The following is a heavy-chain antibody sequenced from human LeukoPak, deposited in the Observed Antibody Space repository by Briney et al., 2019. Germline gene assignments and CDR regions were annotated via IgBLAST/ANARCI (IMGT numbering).Heavy chain of an antibody. CDR1: GGSISSYY. CDR2: IYYSGST. D-gene: IGHD5-24*01. V-gene: IGHV4-59*01. CDR3: AGFRDGYNHYFDY. Sequence: PSETLSLTCTVYGGSISSYYWSWIRQPPGKGLEWIGYIYYSGSTNYNPSLKSRVTISVDTSKNQFSLKLSSVTAADTAVYYCAGFRDGYNHYFDYWGQGTLVTVSS. J-gene: IGHJ4*02.